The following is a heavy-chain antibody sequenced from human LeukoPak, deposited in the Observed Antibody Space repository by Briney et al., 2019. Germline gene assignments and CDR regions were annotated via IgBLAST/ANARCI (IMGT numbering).Heavy chain of an antibody. CDR3: ARDYYESSGYSWGAYTWFDP. CDR1: GFTFSSYW. Sequence: PGGSLRLSCAASGFTFSSYWKSGLRQAPGKGLEWVANIKQDGSEKYYVDSVKGRFTISRDNAKNSLYLQMNSLKAEDTAVYYCARDYYESSGYSWGAYTWFDPWGQGTLVTVSS. V-gene: IGHV3-7*01. D-gene: IGHD3-22*01. J-gene: IGHJ5*02. CDR2: IKQDGSEK.